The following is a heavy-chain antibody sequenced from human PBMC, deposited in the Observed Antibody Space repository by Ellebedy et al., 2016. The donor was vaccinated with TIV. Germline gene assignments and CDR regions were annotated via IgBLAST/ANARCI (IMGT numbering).Heavy chain of an antibody. D-gene: IGHD2-21*01. V-gene: IGHV1-18*04. CDR2: ISSHTGDT. J-gene: IGHJ4*02. CDR3: AKVIGLRDCDGATCSPPPPLDY. CDR1: GYIFTSFG. Sequence: ASVQVSCKGSGYIFTSFGMSWLRQAPGKGLEWMGWISSHTGDTNYAQNFQDRVTMITDTSTRTGYMELRSLRSDDTAVYYCAKVIGLRDCDGATCSPPPPLDYWGQGTLVIVSS.